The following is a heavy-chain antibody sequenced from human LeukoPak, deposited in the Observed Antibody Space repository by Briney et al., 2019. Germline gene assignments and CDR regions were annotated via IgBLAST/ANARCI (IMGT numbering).Heavy chain of an antibody. J-gene: IGHJ6*03. V-gene: IGHV4-39*07. CDR2: IYYSGST. CDR3: AREDYSSYYYYYMDV. Sequence: PSETLSLTCTVSGGSISSSSYYWGWIRQPPGKGLEWIGSIYYSGSTYYNPSLKSRVTISVDTSKNQFSLKLSSVTAADTAVYYCAREDYSSYYYYYMDVWGKGTTVTVSS. D-gene: IGHD5-18*01. CDR1: GGSISSSSYY.